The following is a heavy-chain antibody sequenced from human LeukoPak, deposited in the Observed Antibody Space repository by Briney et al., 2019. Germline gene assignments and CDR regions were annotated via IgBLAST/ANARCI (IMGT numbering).Heavy chain of an antibody. CDR1: GYTFTTYA. D-gene: IGHD6-19*01. J-gene: IGHJ4*02. V-gene: IGHV7-4-1*02. CDR2: INTNTGNP. CDR3: ARVRREQWKKDFDY. Sequence: ASVKVSCKASGYTFTTYAMNWVRQAPGQGLEWMGWINTNTGNPTYAQGFTGRFVFSLDTSVSTAYLQISSLKAEDTAVYYCARVRREQWKKDFDYWGQGTLVTVSS.